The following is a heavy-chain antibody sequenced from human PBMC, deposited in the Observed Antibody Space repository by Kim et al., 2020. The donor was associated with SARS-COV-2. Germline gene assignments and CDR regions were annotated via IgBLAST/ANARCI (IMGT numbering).Heavy chain of an antibody. D-gene: IGHD2-2*01. Sequence: GGSLRLSCAASGFTFSSYAMHWVRQAPGKGLEWVAVISYDGSNKYYADSVKGRFTISRDNSKNTLYLQMNSLRAEDTAVYYCARENIVVVPAAILDLYYFDYWGQGTLVTVSS. CDR3: ARENIVVVPAAILDLYYFDY. CDR2: ISYDGSNK. V-gene: IGHV3-30*04. CDR1: GFTFSSYA. J-gene: IGHJ4*02.